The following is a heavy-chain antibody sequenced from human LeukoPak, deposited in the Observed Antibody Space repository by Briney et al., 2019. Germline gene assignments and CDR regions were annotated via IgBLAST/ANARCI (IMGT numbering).Heavy chain of an antibody. CDR2: IKTDGTIT. V-gene: IGHV3-74*01. CDR1: GLTFSNSW. Sequence: GGSLRLSCAASGLTFSNSWMVWVRQAPGKGLVWVSRIKTDGTITNYADSVKGRFTISRDNAKNTLYLQMNSLRAEDTAVYYCARDCGGGSCYGPYDAFDIWGQGTMVTVSS. D-gene: IGHD2-15*01. CDR3: ARDCGGGSCYGPYDAFDI. J-gene: IGHJ3*02.